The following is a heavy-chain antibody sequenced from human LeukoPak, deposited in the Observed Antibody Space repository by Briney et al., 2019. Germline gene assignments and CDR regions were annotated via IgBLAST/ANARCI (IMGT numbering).Heavy chain of an antibody. CDR1: GGTFSSYT. D-gene: IGHD2-2*01. V-gene: IGHV1-69*04. CDR2: IIPILGIA. J-gene: IGHJ4*02. Sequence: ASVKVSCKASGGTFSSYTISWVRQAPGQGLEWMGRIIPILGIANYAQKFQGRVTITADKSTSTAYMELSSLRSEDTAVYPCAREYCSSNSCTADFDSWGQGTLVTVSS. CDR3: AREYCSSNSCTADFDS.